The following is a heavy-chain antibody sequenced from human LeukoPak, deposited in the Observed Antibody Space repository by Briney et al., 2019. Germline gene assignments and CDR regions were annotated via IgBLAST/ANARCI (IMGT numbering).Heavy chain of an antibody. V-gene: IGHV3-23*01. CDR1: GFTFSSYA. CDR2: ISGSGGST. Sequence: GGSLRLSCAASGFTFSSYAMSWARQAPGKGLEWVSAISGSGGSTYYADSVKGRFTISRDNSKNTLYLQMNSLRAEDTAVYYCAKARYNWNDGYYGMDVWGQGTTVTVSS. CDR3: AKARYNWNDGYYGMDV. D-gene: IGHD1-1*01. J-gene: IGHJ6*02.